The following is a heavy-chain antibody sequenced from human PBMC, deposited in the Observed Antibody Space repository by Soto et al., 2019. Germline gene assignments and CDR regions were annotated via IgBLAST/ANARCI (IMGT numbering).Heavy chain of an antibody. CDR2: IYYSGST. CDR3: ARAHALDV. D-gene: IGHD2-2*01. CDR1: GGSISSYY. J-gene: IGHJ6*02. V-gene: IGHV4-59*13. Sequence: PSETLSLTCTVSGGSISSYYWNWLRQPPGQGLEWIGYIYYSGSTTYNPSLKSRVTISVDTSKNQFSLKLSSVTAADTAVYYCARAHALDVWGQGTTVTVSS.